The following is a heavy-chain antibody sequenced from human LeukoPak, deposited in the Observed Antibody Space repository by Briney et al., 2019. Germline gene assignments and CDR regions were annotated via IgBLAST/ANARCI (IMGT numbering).Heavy chain of an antibody. V-gene: IGHV4-4*07. J-gene: IGHJ4*02. Sequence: PSETLSLTCTVSGGSISSYYRSWIRQPAGKGLEWIGRIYTSGSTNYNPSLKSRVTMSVDTSKNQFSLKLSSVTAADTAVYYCARGPNPMYSSSWYFDYWGQGTLVTVS. CDR1: GGSISSYY. CDR2: IYTSGST. CDR3: ARGPNPMYSSSWYFDY. D-gene: IGHD6-13*01.